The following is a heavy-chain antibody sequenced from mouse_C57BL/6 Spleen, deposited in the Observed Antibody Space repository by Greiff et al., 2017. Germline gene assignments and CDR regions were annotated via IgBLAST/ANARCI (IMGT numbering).Heavy chain of an antibody. Sequence: VQLQESGAELARPGASVKLSCKASGYPFTSYGISWVKQRTGQGLEWIGEIYPRSGNTYYNEKFKGKATLTAAKSSSTASMELRSLPSEYSAVYFCAREDYGSSPYYAMGYWGQGTSVTVSS. CDR2: IYPRSGNT. CDR3: AREDYGSSPYYAMGY. J-gene: IGHJ4*01. CDR1: GYPFTSYG. D-gene: IGHD1-1*01. V-gene: IGHV1-81*01.